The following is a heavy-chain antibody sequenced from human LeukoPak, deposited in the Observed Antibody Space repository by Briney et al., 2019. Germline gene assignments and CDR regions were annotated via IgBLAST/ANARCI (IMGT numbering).Heavy chain of an antibody. CDR2: IHNSGST. CDR3: VREGYDSSGYYLDS. CDR1: GVSISGYY. Sequence: PSETLSLTCTVSGVSISGYYWSWFRQPPGKGLEWFGWIHNSGSTENNPSLKSRVTMSVDTSKNQISLRSYSVTAADTAVYYCVREGYDSSGYYLDSRGQGTMVTVSS. J-gene: IGHJ4*02. D-gene: IGHD3-22*01. V-gene: IGHV4-59*01.